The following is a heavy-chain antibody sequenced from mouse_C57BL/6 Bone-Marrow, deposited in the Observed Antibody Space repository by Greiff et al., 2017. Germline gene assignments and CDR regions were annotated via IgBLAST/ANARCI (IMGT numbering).Heavy chain of an antibody. D-gene: IGHD1-1*01. V-gene: IGHV1-82*01. CDR1: GYAFSSSW. Sequence: VQGVESGPELVKPGASVKISCKASGYAFSSSWMNWVKQRPGKGLEWIGRIYPGDGDTNYNGKFKGKATLTADKSSSTAYMQLSSLTSEDSAVYFCARSLLRYPHYYAMDYWGQGTSVTVSS. J-gene: IGHJ4*01. CDR3: ARSLLRYPHYYAMDY. CDR2: IYPGDGDT.